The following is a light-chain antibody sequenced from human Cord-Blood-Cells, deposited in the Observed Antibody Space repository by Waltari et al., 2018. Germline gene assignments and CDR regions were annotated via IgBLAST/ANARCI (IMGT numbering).Light chain of an antibody. CDR3: CSYAGSSTWL. CDR2: EGS. V-gene: IGLV2-23*01. CDR1: SSDVGSYNL. Sequence: QSALTQPASVSGSPGQSITISCTGTSSDVGSYNLVSWYQQHPGKAPKLMIYEGSKRPSGCSNRFPGSKSGNTASLTICGLQAEDEADYYCCSYAGSSTWLFGGGTKLTVL. J-gene: IGLJ2*01.